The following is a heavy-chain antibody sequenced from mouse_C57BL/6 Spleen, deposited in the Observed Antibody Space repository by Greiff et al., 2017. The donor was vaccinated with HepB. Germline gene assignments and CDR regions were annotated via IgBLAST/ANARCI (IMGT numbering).Heavy chain of an antibody. J-gene: IGHJ1*03. Sequence: EVKLMESGPGLAKPSQTLSLTCSVTGYSITSDYWNWIRKLPGNKLEYMGYISYSGSTYYNPSLKSRISITRDTSKNQYYLQLNSVTTEDTATYYCAKGRGYDYDEGYFDVWGTGTTVTVSS. CDR2: ISYSGST. CDR3: AKGRGYDYDEGYFDV. V-gene: IGHV3-8*01. CDR1: GYSITSDY. D-gene: IGHD2-4*01.